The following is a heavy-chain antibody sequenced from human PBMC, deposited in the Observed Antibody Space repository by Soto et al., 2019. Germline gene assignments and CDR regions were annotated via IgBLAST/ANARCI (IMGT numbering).Heavy chain of an antibody. CDR2: ISSDGNNK. D-gene: IGHD3-10*01. V-gene: IGHV3-30-3*01. J-gene: IGHJ4*02. CDR3: AKGSVRGVRGVILYFGF. CDR1: GLTFSISA. Sequence: PAGCLGLSCAACGLTFSISAMHWVRKATGKGLERVAVISSDGNNKYYADSVKGRFTISRDNSKNTMYLQMNSLRAEDTAVYYCAKGSVRGVRGVILYFGFWGQGSLVTVSS.